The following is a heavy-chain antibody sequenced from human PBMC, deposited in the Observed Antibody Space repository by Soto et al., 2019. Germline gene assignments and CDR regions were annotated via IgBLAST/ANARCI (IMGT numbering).Heavy chain of an antibody. V-gene: IGHV3-74*03. CDR3: VRDYDSSGFNSGH. CDR2: IGSDGRPT. CDR1: GFPFSSYW. Sequence: PGGSLRLSCVASGFPFSSYWMHWIRQVPGKGLMWVSQIGSDGRPTTYADSVKGRFTISRDNARNTLYLQMNSLRADDTAMYYCVRDYDSSGFNSGHWGQGXLVTVSS. J-gene: IGHJ1*01. D-gene: IGHD3-22*01.